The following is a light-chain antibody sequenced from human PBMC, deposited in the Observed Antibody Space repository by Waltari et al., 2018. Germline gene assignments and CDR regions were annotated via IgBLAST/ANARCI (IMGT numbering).Light chain of an antibody. Sequence: SVLPSSNAKTYVGWYQQKPGQPPQLLITGASTRDSGVPDRFSGSGSGTDFTLTISSLQAEDVAVYYCQQCYTFPYTFGQGTKLEIK. CDR3: QQCYTFPYT. V-gene: IGKV4-1*01. J-gene: IGKJ2*01. CDR2: GAS. CDR1: SVLPSSNAKTY.